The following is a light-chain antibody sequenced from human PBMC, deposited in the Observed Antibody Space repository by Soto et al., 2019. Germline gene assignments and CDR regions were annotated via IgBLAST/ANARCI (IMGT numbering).Light chain of an antibody. Sequence: DIQMTQSPSTLSASVGDRVTITCRASQGISAWLAWYHQKPGKAPKLLIYDASSLESGVPSRFSGSGSGTEFTLTISSLQPDDFATYFCQQYNSYPWTFGQGTKVDNK. CDR1: QGISAW. V-gene: IGKV1-5*01. CDR3: QQYNSYPWT. CDR2: DAS. J-gene: IGKJ1*01.